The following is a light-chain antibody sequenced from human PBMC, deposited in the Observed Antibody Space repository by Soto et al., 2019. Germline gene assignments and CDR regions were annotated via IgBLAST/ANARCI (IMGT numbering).Light chain of an antibody. J-gene: IGKJ1*01. CDR1: QGISSY. CDR2: DVS. Sequence: DIQMTQSPSTLSGSVVDRVTITCLASQGISSYLAWYQQKPGKAPYLLISDVSSLERGVPSRFSGSGSGTEFTLTISSMQPDDFATFYCQQYNGYSRTFGQGTKV. V-gene: IGKV1-5*01. CDR3: QQYNGYSRT.